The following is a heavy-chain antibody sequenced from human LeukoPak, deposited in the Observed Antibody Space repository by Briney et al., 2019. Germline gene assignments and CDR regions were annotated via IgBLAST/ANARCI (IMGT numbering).Heavy chain of an antibody. CDR1: GFTFSTHS. D-gene: IGHD3-3*01. CDR2: ISSSSSDI. CDR3: ARVPGGLEWADFDY. V-gene: IGHV3-21*01. Sequence: GGSLRLSCAASGFTFSTHSMNWVRQAPGKGLEWVSRISSSSSDIYYADSVKGRFTIPRDNAKNSLYLQMSSLRAEDTAVYYCARVPGGLEWADFDYWGQGTLVTVSS. J-gene: IGHJ4*02.